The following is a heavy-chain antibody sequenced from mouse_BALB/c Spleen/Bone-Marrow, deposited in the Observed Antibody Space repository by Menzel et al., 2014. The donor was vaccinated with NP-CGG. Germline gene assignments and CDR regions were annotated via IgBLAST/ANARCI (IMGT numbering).Heavy chain of an antibody. D-gene: IGHD3-1*01. V-gene: IGHV1-55*01. Sequence: VKLQESGAELVKPGTSVKLSCKASGYNFTSYWINWVKLRPGQGLEWIGDIYPGSGSTNYNEKFKSKATLTVDTSSSTAYTQLSSLASEDSALYYCARFSQLGLLAYWGQGTLVTVSA. CDR3: ARFSQLGLLAY. J-gene: IGHJ3*01. CDR1: GYNFTSYW. CDR2: IYPGSGST.